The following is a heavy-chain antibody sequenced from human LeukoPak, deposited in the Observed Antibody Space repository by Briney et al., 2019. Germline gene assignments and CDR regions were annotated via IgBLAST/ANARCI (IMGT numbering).Heavy chain of an antibody. J-gene: IGHJ4*02. D-gene: IGHD6-19*01. CDR2: IRSKAYGGTT. Sequence: PGGSLRLSCTASGFTIGDYAMSWFRQAPGKGLEWVGFIRSKAYGGTTEYAASVKGRFTISRDDSKSIAYLQMNSLKTEDTAVYYCTREGGIAVAGTGYWGQGTLVTVSS. CDR3: TREGGIAVAGTGY. CDR1: GFTIGDYA. V-gene: IGHV3-49*03.